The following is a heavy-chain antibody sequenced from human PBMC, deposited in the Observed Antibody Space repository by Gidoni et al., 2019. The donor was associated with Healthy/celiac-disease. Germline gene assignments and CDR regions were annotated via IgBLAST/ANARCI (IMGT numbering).Heavy chain of an antibody. CDR3: ARGACSGGSCYSGD. V-gene: IGHV3-66*01. Sequence: EVQLVESGGGLVQPGGSLRLSCAASGFTVSSNYMSWVRQAPGKGLGWVSVIYSGGSTYYADSVKGRFTISRDNSKNTLYLQMNSLRAEDTAVYYCARGACSGGSCYSGDWGQGTLVTVSS. J-gene: IGHJ4*02. D-gene: IGHD2-15*01. CDR1: GFTVSSNY. CDR2: IYSGGST.